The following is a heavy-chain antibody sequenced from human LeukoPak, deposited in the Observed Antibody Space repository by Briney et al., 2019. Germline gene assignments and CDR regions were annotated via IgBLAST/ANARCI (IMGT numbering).Heavy chain of an antibody. CDR1: GGTFSSYA. V-gene: IGHV1-69*04. Sequence: ASVKVSCKASGGTFSSYAISWVRQAPGQGLEWMGRIIPILGIANYAQKFQGRVTITADKSTSTAYTELSSVRSEDTAVYYCASQTWIQLGPYPTNWFDPWGQGTLVTVSS. CDR2: IIPILGIA. CDR3: ASQTWIQLGPYPTNWFDP. D-gene: IGHD5-18*01. J-gene: IGHJ5*02.